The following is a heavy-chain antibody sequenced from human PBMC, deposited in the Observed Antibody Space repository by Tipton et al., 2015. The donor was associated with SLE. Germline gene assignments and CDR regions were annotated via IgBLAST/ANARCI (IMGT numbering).Heavy chain of an antibody. J-gene: IGHJ6*02. V-gene: IGHV4-39*02. Sequence: TLSLTCTVSGGSISSSSYDWGWIRQPPGKGLEWIGNIYYSGSTYYNPSLKSRVTISVDTSKNQFSLKLTSVTAADTAVYYCAKEDRRLFAYSCDYGMDVWGQGTTVTVSS. CDR2: IYYSGST. D-gene: IGHD5-24*01. CDR1: GGSISSSSYD. CDR3: AKEDRRLFAYSCDYGMDV.